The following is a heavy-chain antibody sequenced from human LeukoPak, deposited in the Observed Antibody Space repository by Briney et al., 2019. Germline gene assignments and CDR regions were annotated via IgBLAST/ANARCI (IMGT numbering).Heavy chain of an antibody. V-gene: IGHV4-39*01. J-gene: IGHJ4*02. CDR1: GGSISSSSYY. CDR2: IHYSGST. Sequence: SETLSLTCTVSGGSISSSSYYWGWIRQPPGKGLEWIGNIHYSGSTYYNPSLKSRVTISGDMSKNQFSLKLNSVTAADTAVYYCAITWFGDHGGNYWGQGTLVPVSS. CDR3: AITWFGDHGGNY. D-gene: IGHD3-10*01.